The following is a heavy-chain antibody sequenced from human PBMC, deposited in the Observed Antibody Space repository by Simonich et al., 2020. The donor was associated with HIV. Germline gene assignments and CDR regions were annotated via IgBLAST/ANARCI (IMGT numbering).Heavy chain of an antibody. Sequence: QVQLQQWGAGLLKPSETLSLTCAVYGGSFSGYYWSWLRPPPGKGLEWIGEINHSGSTNYNPSLKSRVTISVDTSKNQFSLKLSSVTAADTAVYYCARRHPTTVTTPYFDYWGQGTLVTVSS. J-gene: IGHJ4*02. V-gene: IGHV4-34*01. CDR3: ARRHPTTVTTPYFDY. CDR1: GGSFSGYY. CDR2: INHSGST. D-gene: IGHD4-17*01.